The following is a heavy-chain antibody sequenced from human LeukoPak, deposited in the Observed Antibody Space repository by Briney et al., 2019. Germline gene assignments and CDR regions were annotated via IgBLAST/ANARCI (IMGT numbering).Heavy chain of an antibody. CDR2: ISYTGST. Sequence: SETLSLTCTVSGGSISPYFWSWMRQTPGKGLEWIGYISYTGSTNYNPALKSRVTISIDTSKNQFSLQLTSVTAADTAVYYCARDDYRGVTNFDPWGQGTLVTVSS. CDR3: ARDDYRGVTNFDP. CDR1: GGSISPYF. J-gene: IGHJ5*02. V-gene: IGHV4-59*01. D-gene: IGHD3-10*01.